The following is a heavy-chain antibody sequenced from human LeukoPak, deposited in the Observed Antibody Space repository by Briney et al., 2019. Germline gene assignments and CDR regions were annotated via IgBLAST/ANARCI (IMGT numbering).Heavy chain of an antibody. CDR2: IANDGRDK. CDR1: GFAFSSHG. Sequence: PGRSLRLSCAASGFAFSSHGMHWVRPAPGKGLEWVAVIANDGRDKKYADSVKGRFTISRDNSKNTLYLQMNSLRAEDTAVYYCARDGRVAAAAYYFDYWGQGALATVSS. CDR3: ARDGRVAAAAYYFDY. D-gene: IGHD6-13*01. J-gene: IGHJ4*02. V-gene: IGHV3-30*03.